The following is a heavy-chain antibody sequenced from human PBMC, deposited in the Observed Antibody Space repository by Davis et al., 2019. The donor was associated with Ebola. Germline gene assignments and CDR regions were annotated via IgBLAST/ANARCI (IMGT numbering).Heavy chain of an antibody. CDR1: GYTFSTYA. CDR2: INAGNGNT. J-gene: IGHJ5*02. D-gene: IGHD3-10*01. Sequence: ASVKVSCKASGYTFSTYAMHWVRQAPGQRLEWMGWINAGNGNTKYSQELQGRVSIIRDTSASTAYMELSSLRSEDTAVYYCARGLGYYGSGSLWFDPWGQGTLVTVSS. V-gene: IGHV1-3*03. CDR3: ARGLGYYGSGSLWFDP.